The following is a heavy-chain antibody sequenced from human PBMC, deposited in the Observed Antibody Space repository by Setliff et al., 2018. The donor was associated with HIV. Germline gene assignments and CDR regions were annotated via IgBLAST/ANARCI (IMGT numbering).Heavy chain of an antibody. CDR3: ARSRSTRDAFDT. D-gene: IGHD2-2*01. CDR2: ISPSSTII. V-gene: IGHV3-48*04. CDR1: GFTFSSYS. J-gene: IGHJ3*02. Sequence: ETLSLSCAASGFTFSSYSLNWVRQAPGKGLEWVSYISPSSTIIYYPDSVKGRFTTSRDNARNSLYLDMNTLRAEDTALYYCARSRSTRDAFDTWGQGTMVTV.